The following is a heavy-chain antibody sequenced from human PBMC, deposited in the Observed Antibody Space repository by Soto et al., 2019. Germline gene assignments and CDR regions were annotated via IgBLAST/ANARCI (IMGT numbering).Heavy chain of an antibody. D-gene: IGHD6-19*01. CDR1: GGSISSSSYY. CDR2: IYYSGST. CDR3: ARHVGYSSGWYLI. J-gene: IGHJ4*02. V-gene: IGHV4-39*01. Sequence: SETLSLTCTVSGGSISSSSYYWGWIRQPPGKGLEWIGSIYYSGSTYYNPSLKSRVTISVDTSKNQFSLKLSSVTAADTAVYYCARHVGYSSGWYLIWGQGTLVTVSS.